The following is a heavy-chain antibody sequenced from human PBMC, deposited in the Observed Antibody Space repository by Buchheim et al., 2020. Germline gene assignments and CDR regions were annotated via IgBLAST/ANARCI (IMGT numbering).Heavy chain of an antibody. CDR1: GFTFSSYS. J-gene: IGHJ6*02. D-gene: IGHD3-10*01. CDR2: ISSSSSTI. V-gene: IGHV3-48*02. Sequence: EVQLVESGGGLVQPGGSLRLSCAASGFTFSSYSMNWVRQAPGKGLEWVSYISSSSSTIYYADSVKGRFTISRDNAKNSLYLQMNSLRDEDTAVYYCARDLPRILWFGDRFQYYYGMDVWGQGTT. CDR3: ARDLPRILWFGDRFQYYYGMDV.